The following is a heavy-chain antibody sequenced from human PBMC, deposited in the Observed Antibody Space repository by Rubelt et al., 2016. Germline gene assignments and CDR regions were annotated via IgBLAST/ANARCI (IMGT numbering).Heavy chain of an antibody. J-gene: IGHJ3*02. V-gene: IGHV3-21*01. CDR2: ISSSSSYI. D-gene: IGHD2-2*01. Sequence: VRQAPGKGLEWVSSISSSSSYIYYADSVKGRFTISRDNAKNSLYLQMNSLRAEDTAVYYCASVQVVPAAIGDDAFDIWGQGTMVTVSS. CDR3: ASVQVVPAAIGDDAFDI.